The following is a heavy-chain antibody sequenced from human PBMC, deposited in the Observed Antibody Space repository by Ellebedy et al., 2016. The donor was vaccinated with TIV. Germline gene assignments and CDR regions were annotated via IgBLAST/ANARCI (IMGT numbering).Heavy chain of an antibody. CDR2: ISSSSSYI. CDR3: ARDLNGRSLLPPI. D-gene: IGHD2-15*01. V-gene: IGHV3-21*01. J-gene: IGHJ3*02. CDR1: GFTFSSYS. Sequence: GGSLRLSXAASGFTFSSYSMNWVRQAPGKGLEWVSSISSSSSYIYYADSVKGRFTISRDNAKNSLYLQMNSLRAEDTAVYYCARDLNGRSLLPPIWGQGTMVTVSS.